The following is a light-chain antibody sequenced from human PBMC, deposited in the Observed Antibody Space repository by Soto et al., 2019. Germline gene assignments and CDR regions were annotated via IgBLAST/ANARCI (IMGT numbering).Light chain of an antibody. CDR3: QSYASSPSAIFV. J-gene: IGLJ1*01. CDR1: SSNIGAGYD. V-gene: IGLV1-40*01. CDR2: AND. Sequence: QSVLTQPPSVSGAPGQRVTMSCTGSSSNIGAGYDVHWYQQLPGTAPRLLIYANDNRPSGVPDRFSGYKSGTSASLAITGLRAEDEADYYCQSYASSPSAIFVFGTGTKVTVL.